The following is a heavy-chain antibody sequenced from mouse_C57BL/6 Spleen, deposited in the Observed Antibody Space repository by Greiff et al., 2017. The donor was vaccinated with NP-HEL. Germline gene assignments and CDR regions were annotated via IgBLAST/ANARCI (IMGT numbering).Heavy chain of an antibody. CDR2: IHPSDSDT. CDR1: GYTFTSYW. V-gene: IGHV1-74*01. D-gene: IGHD2-4*01. J-gene: IGHJ3*01. CDR3: AISVYYDYDDGWFAY. Sequence: VQLQQSGAELVKPGASVKVSCKASGYTFTSYWMHWVKQRPGQGLEWIGRIHPSDSDTNYNQKFKGKATLTVDKSSSTAYMQLSSLTSEDSAVYYCAISVYYDYDDGWFAYWGQGTLVTVSA.